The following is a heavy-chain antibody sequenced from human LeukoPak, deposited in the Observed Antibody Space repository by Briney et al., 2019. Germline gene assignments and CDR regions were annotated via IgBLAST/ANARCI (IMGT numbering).Heavy chain of an antibody. CDR2: MNPNSGNT. V-gene: IGHV1-8*01. J-gene: IGHJ6*02. CDR1: GYTFTSYD. CDR3: ASSHARDSYYYYYGMDV. D-gene: IGHD3/OR15-3a*01. Sequence: ASVKVSCKASGYTFTSYDINWVRQATGQGLEWMGWMNPNSGNTGYAQKFQGRVTMTRNTSISTAYMEPSSLRSEDTAVYYCASSHARDSYYYYYGMDVWGQGTTVTVSS.